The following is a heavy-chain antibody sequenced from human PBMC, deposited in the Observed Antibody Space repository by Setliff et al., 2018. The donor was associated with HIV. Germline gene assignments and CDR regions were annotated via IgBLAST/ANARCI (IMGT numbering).Heavy chain of an antibody. J-gene: IGHJ5*02. CDR3: ARVASGYDYGWLDP. Sequence: WIRQAPGKGLVWVSHINNDGRKTTYADSVEGRFTVSRDNAKNTLYLQMNSLRAEDTAVYYCARVASGYDYGWLDPWGQGTLVTVSS. CDR2: INNDGRKT. V-gene: IGHV3-74*03. D-gene: IGHD5-12*01.